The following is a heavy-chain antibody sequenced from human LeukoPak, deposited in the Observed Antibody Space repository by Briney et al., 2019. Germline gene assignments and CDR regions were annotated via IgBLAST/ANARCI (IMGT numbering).Heavy chain of an antibody. V-gene: IGHV3-30*03. J-gene: IGHJ4*02. Sequence: GGSLRLSCAASGFTFSSYGMHWVRQAPGKGLEWVAVISYDGSNKYYADSVKGRFTISRDNSKNTLYLQMNSLRAEDTAVYYCARGGTIFGVVIYLDYWGQGTLVTVSS. CDR2: ISYDGSNK. CDR3: ARGGTIFGVVIYLDY. CDR1: GFTFSSYG. D-gene: IGHD3-3*01.